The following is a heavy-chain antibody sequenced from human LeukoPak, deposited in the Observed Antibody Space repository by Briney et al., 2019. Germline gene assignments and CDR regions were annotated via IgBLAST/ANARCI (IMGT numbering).Heavy chain of an antibody. CDR1: GYTFTSYY. CDR3: ARDGRVAGTGENWFDP. D-gene: IGHD6-19*01. J-gene: IGHJ5*02. Sequence: ASVKVSCKASGYTFTSYYMRWVRQAPGQGLEWMGIINPSGGSTSYAQKFQGRVTMTRDTSTSTVYMELSSLRSEDTAVYYCARDGRVAGTGENWFDPWGQGTLATVSS. V-gene: IGHV1-46*01. CDR2: INPSGGST.